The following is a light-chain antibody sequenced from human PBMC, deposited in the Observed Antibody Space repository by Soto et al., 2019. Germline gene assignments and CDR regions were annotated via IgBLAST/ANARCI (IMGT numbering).Light chain of an antibody. CDR2: AAS. V-gene: IGKV3-20*01. CDR3: QQYGSSPMYA. Sequence: EIVLTQSPGIMSLSPGERATLSCRASQSFSSNYLAWYQQKPGQAPRLLIYAASSRATGIPDRFSGSGSGTDFTLTISRLEPEDFAVYYCQQYGSSPMYAFGQGTKLEIK. J-gene: IGKJ2*01. CDR1: QSFSSNY.